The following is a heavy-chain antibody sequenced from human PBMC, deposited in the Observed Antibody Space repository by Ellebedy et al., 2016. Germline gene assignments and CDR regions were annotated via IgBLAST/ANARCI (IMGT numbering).Heavy chain of an antibody. J-gene: IGHJ4*02. Sequence: SETLSLTXTVSGGSVSSGSYYWSWIRQPPGKGLEWIGYIYYSGSTNYNPSLKSRVTISVDTSKNQFSLKLSSVTAADTAVYYCARGRRQNYYDSSGYYFDYWGQGTLVTVSS. D-gene: IGHD3-22*01. CDR3: ARGRRQNYYDSSGYYFDY. V-gene: IGHV4-61*01. CDR2: IYYSGST. CDR1: GGSVSSGSYY.